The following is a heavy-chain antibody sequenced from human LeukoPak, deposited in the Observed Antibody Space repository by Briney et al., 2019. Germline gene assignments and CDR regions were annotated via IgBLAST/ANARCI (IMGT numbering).Heavy chain of an antibody. CDR3: ARDWGNWGYGYYFDH. Sequence: GRSLRLSCAASGFTFSTYGMHWVRQAPGKGLGWVAVISYDGSNKYYADSVKGRFTISRDNSKNTLYLQMNSLRAEDTAVYYCARDWGNWGYGYYFDHWGQGTLVTVSS. V-gene: IGHV3-30*03. J-gene: IGHJ4*02. CDR2: ISYDGSNK. D-gene: IGHD7-27*01. CDR1: GFTFSTYG.